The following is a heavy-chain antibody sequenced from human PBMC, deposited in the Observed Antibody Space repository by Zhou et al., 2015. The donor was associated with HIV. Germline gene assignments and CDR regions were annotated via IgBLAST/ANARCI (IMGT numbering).Heavy chain of an antibody. D-gene: IGHD6-19*01. V-gene: IGHV1-3*05. CDR2: INAGNGNT. J-gene: IGHJ4*02. CDR3: ARVPTVAGDYFDY. Sequence: QVQLVQSGAEEKKPGASVKVSCKASGYTFTSYAMHWVRQAPGQRLEWMGWINAGNGNTKYSQKFQGRVTITRDTSASTAYMELSSLRSEDTAVYYCARVPTVAGDYFDYWGQGTLVTVSS. CDR1: GYTFTSYA.